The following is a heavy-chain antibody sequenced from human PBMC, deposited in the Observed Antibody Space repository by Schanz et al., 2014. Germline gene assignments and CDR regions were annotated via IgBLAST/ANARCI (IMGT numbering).Heavy chain of an antibody. CDR1: TFTFSSDW. D-gene: IGHD1-26*01. Sequence: EVQLAESGGGLVQPGGSLRLSCAASTFTFSSDWMSWVRQAPGKGLEWISYIGSSSSRIDHADSVKGRFTISRDNAKNSLYLQMNSLRAEDTAVYYCARSRSGFYFDYWGQGTLVTVSS. V-gene: IGHV3-48*01. J-gene: IGHJ4*02. CDR2: IGSSSSRI. CDR3: ARSRSGFYFDY.